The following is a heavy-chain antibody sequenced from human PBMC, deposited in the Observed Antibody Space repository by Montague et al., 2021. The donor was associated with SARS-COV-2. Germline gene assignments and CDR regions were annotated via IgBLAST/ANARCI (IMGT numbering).Heavy chain of an antibody. Sequence: SETLSLTCTVSGVAELRRRSDEHTFHHHPQEQLVWRRRLYYSGSTYYNPSLKSRVTISVDTSKNQFSLKLSSVTAADTAVYYCARHLKVSYYIAAAGAHDYWGQGTLVTVSS. V-gene: IGHV4-39*01. CDR1: GVAELRRRSD. CDR3: ARHLKVSYYIAAAGAHDY. J-gene: IGHJ4*02. CDR2: LYYSGST. D-gene: IGHD6-13*01.